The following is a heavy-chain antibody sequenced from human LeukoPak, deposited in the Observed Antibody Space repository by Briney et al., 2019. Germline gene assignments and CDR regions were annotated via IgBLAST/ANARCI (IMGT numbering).Heavy chain of an antibody. D-gene: IGHD2-15*01. J-gene: IGHJ3*02. V-gene: IGHV1-69*02. CDR1: GGTFSSYT. CDR2: IIPILGIA. Sequence: LVKVSCKASGGTFSSYTISWVRQAPGQGLEWMGRIIPILGIANYAQKFQGRVTITADKSTSTAYMELSSLRSEDTAVYYCARSHCSGGSCYSPAFDIWGQGTMVTVSS. CDR3: ARSHCSGGSCYSPAFDI.